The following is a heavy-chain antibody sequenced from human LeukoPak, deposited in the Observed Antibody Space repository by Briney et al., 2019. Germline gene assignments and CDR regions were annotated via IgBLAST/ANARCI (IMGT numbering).Heavy chain of an antibody. D-gene: IGHD2/OR15-2a*01. J-gene: IGHJ4*02. CDR3: ATIEAVRFHY. CDR1: GGSFSGYY. Sequence: PSETLSLTCVVYGGSFSGYYWSWIRQPPGKGLEWVANIKQDGNEKYYADSVKGRFTISRDNAKNSVYLQMNSLRAEDTALYYCATIEAVRFHYWGQGTLVTVSS. V-gene: IGHV3-7*01. CDR2: IKQDGNEK.